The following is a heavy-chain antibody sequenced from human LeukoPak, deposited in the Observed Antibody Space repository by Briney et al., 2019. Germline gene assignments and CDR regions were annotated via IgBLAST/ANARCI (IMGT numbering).Heavy chain of an antibody. CDR3: ARAPYYYYDSGSGTRVTGNPDY. J-gene: IGHJ4*02. Sequence: GGSLRLSCAASGFTFSSYSMNWVRQAPGKGLEWVSSISSSSIYIYYADSVKGRFTISRDNAKNSLYLQMNSLRAEDTAVYYCARAPYYYYDSGSGTRVTGNPDYWGQGTLVTVSS. D-gene: IGHD3-10*01. CDR2: ISSSSIYI. V-gene: IGHV3-21*01. CDR1: GFTFSSYS.